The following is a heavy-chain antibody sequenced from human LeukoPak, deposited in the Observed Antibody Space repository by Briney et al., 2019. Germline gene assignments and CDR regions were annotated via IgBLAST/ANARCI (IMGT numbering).Heavy chain of an antibody. CDR2: IWYDGSNK. J-gene: IGHJ4*02. D-gene: IGHD3-10*01. Sequence: GGSLRLSCAASGFTFSSYGMHWVRQAPGKGLEWVAVIWYDGSNKYYADSVKGRFTISRDNSKNTLYLQMNSLRAEDTAVYYCARVRPYGSGSYDADYWGQGTLVTVSA. V-gene: IGHV3-33*01. CDR3: ARVRPYGSGSYDADY. CDR1: GFTFSSYG.